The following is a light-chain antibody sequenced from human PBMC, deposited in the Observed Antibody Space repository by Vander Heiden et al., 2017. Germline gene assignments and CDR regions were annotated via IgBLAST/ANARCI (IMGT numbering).Light chain of an antibody. Sequence: EIVLTQSPATLSLSPGERATLSCRASQSVSSYLAWYQQKPGQAPRLLIFVASNRATDIPARFSGSGSGTDFTLTISSLEPEDFAVYYCQQRSNWPRFTFGQGTKLEIK. CDR2: VAS. CDR1: QSVSSY. CDR3: QQRSNWPRFT. J-gene: IGKJ2*01. V-gene: IGKV3-11*01.